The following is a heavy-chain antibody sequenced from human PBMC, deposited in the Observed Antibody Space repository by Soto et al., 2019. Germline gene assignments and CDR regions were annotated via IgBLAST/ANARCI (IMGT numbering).Heavy chain of an antibody. V-gene: IGHV5-51*01. CDR2: IYPGDSDT. J-gene: IGHJ4*02. CDR3: ARQSQPGYNYGTGFDS. CDR1: GYKVSTWHNFTSYW. Sequence: PGESLKISCMGSGYKVSTWHNFTSYWIAWVRQMPGEGLEWMGIIYPGDSDTRYSPSFQGQVTISVDKSTGTAYLEWSSLEASDTATYFCARQSQPGYNYGTGFDSWGQGALVTVSS. D-gene: IGHD5-18*01.